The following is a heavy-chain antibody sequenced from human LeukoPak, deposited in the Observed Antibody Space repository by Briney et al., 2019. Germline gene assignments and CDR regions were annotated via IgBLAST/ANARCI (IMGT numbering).Heavy chain of an antibody. CDR1: GFTFSSYA. Sequence: GGSLRLSCAASGFTFSSYAMHWVRQAPGKGLEYVSAISSNGSSTYYANSVKGRFTISRDNSKNTLYLQMGSLRAEDMAVYYCARATPYYDSSGYSIYYYYMDVWGKGTTVTVSS. J-gene: IGHJ6*03. D-gene: IGHD3-22*01. CDR2: ISSNGSST. V-gene: IGHV3-64*01. CDR3: ARATPYYDSSGYSIYYYYMDV.